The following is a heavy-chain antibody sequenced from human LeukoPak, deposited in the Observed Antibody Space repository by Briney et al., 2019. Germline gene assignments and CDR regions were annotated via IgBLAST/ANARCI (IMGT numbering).Heavy chain of an antibody. CDR1: GGSFSGYY. J-gene: IGHJ4*02. D-gene: IGHD6-13*01. CDR3: ARGGAHSSSWYYFDY. Sequence: PSETLSLTCAVYGGSFSGYYWSWIRQPPGKGLEWIGYIYYSGSTNYNPSLKSRVTISVDTSKNQFSLKLSSVTAADTAVYYCARGGAHSSSWYYFDYWGQGTLVTVSS. CDR2: IYYSGST. V-gene: IGHV4-59*01.